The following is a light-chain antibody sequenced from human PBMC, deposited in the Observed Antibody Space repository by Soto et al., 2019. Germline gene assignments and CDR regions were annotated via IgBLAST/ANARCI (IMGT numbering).Light chain of an antibody. V-gene: IGLV2-14*01. CDR3: SSYTSSSTHVI. CDR2: DVN. CDR1: SSDIGDYNY. J-gene: IGLJ2*01. Sequence: QSVLTQPASVSGSPGQSITISCTGTSSDIGDYNYVSWYQQHAGKAPKLMIYDVNNRPSGVAIRFSGSKSGTTASLTISRLQDEDEADYYCSSYTSSSTHVIFGGGTKLTVL.